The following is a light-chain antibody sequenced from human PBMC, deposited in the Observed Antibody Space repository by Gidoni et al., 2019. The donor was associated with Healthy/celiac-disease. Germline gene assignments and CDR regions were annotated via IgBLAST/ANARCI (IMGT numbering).Light chain of an antibody. V-gene: IGKV2-28*01. CDR3: MQALQTPAT. J-gene: IGKJ1*01. CDR1: QSLLHSNGYNY. Sequence: DIVMTQSPVSLPVTPGEPASISCRSSQSLLHSNGYNYLDWYPQKPGQSPQLLIYLGSNRASGVPDRFSGSGSGTDFTLKISRVEAEDVGVYYCMQALQTPATFGQGTKVEIK. CDR2: LGS.